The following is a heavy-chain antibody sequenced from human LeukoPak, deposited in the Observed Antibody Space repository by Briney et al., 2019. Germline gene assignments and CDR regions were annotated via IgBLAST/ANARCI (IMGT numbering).Heavy chain of an antibody. CDR2: INHSGST. CDR1: GGSFSGYY. CDR3: ARGGRRLLSTGYYYYYYMDV. J-gene: IGHJ6*03. D-gene: IGHD2-2*01. Sequence: SETLSLTCAVYGGSFSGYYWSWIRQPPGKGLEWIGEINHSGSTNYNPSLKSRVTISVDTSKNQFSLKLSSVTAADTAVYYCARGGRRLLSTGYYYYYYMDVWGKGTTVTVSS. V-gene: IGHV4-34*01.